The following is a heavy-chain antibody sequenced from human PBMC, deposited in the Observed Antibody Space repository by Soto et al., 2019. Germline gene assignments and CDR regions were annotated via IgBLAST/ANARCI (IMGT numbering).Heavy chain of an antibody. V-gene: IGHV3-23*01. CDR2: ISGSGGST. Sequence: EVQLLESEGGLVQPGGSLRLSCAASGFTFSSYAMSWVRQAPGKGLEWVSAISGSGGSTYYADSVKGRFTISRDNSKNPLYLQMNSLRAEDTAVYYCAKVAYGGKGANWFDPWGQGTLVTVSS. J-gene: IGHJ5*02. D-gene: IGHD4-17*01. CDR3: AKVAYGGKGANWFDP. CDR1: GFTFSSYA.